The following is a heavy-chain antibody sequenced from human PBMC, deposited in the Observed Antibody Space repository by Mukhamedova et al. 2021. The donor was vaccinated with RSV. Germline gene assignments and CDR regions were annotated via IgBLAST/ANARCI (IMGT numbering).Heavy chain of an antibody. CDR2: ISGTSSDT. J-gene: IGHJ5*02. CDR3: VKNARLAAS. D-gene: IGHD2-2*01. V-gene: IGHV3-11*06. Sequence: EWVSYISGTSSDTNYADSVKGRFTISSDNANNSLYLQMNSLRAEDTAVYYCVKNARLAASWGQGTLVTVSS.